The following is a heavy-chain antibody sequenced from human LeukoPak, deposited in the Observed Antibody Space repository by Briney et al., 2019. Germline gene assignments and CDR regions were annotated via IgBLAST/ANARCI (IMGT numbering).Heavy chain of an antibody. Sequence: PSETLSLTCTVSGGSISSYYWSWIRQPPGKGLEWIGYIYYSGSTNYNPPLKSRVTISVDTSKNQFSLKLSSVTAADTAVYYCARQQQLVSFFDYWGQGTLVTVSS. V-gene: IGHV4-59*08. CDR1: GGSISSYY. CDR2: IYYSGST. CDR3: ARQQQLVSFFDY. J-gene: IGHJ4*02. D-gene: IGHD6-13*01.